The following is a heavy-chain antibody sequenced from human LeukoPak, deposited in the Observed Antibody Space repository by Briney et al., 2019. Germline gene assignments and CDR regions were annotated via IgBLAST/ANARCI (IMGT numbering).Heavy chain of an antibody. CDR3: ARGYYYGSGSYLGY. CDR1: GYTLTGYY. D-gene: IGHD3-10*01. J-gene: IGHJ4*02. Sequence: ASVKVSCKASGYTLTGYYMHWVRQAPGQGLEWMGWINPNSGGTNYAQKFQRRVTMTRDTSISTAYMELSRLRSDDTAVYYCARGYYYGSGSYLGYWGQGTLVTVSS. CDR2: INPNSGGT. V-gene: IGHV1-2*02.